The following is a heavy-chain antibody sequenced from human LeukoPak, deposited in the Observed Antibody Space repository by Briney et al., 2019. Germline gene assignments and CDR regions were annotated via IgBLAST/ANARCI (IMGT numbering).Heavy chain of an antibody. J-gene: IGHJ4*02. CDR1: GFTFSSYA. CDR3: AGDFSGSDFMALFDY. V-gene: IGHV3-30-3*01. CDR2: ISYDGSNK. D-gene: IGHD3-10*01. Sequence: GGSLRLSCAASGFTFSSYAMHWVRQAPGKGLEWVAVISYDGSNKYYADSVKGRFTISRDNSKNTLYLQMNSLRAEDTAVYYCAGDFSGSDFMALFDYCVQGTLDSVSS.